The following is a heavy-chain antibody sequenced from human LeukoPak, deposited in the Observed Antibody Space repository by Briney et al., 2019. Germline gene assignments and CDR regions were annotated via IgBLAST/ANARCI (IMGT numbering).Heavy chain of an antibody. V-gene: IGHV4-4*07. CDR2: IYTTGSS. CDR1: AGSISTIY. CDR3: ARGGLPRENWFDP. D-gene: IGHD3/OR15-3a*01. J-gene: IGHJ5*02. Sequence: SENLSLTCTGSAGSISTIYWSWLRQPAGKGLEWMGRIYTTGSSNYNPSLESRVTMSVDTSKNQFPLKLTSVTAADTAVYYCARGGLPRENWFDPWGQGTLVTVSS.